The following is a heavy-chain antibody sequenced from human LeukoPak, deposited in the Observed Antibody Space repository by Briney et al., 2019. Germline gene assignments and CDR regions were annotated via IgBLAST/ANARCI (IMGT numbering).Heavy chain of an antibody. D-gene: IGHD3-10*01. CDR1: GGSISSGGYS. CDR3: ARGGEGSTYYYGSGSYPTDAFDI. V-gene: IGHV4-30-2*01. Sequence: PSQTLSLTCAVSGGSISSGGYSWSWIRQPPGKGLEWIGYIYHSGSTYYNPSLKSRVTISVDRSKNQFSLKLSSVTAADTAVYYCARGGEGSTYYYGSGSYPTDAFDIWGQGTMVTVSS. CDR2: IYHSGST. J-gene: IGHJ3*02.